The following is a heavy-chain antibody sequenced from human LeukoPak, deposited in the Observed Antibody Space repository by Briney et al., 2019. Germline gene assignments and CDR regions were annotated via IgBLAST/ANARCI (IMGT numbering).Heavy chain of an antibody. CDR2: ISGSGGST. D-gene: IGHD3-16*01. CDR3: AKRIYYDYVWGSSSGAFDI. Sequence: GGPLRLSCAASGFTFSSYAMTWVRQAPGKGLEWVSAISGSGGSTYDADSVKGRFTISRDNSKNTLYLQMNSLRVEDTAVYYCAKRIYYDYVWGSSSGAFDIWGQGTMVTVSS. CDR1: GFTFSSYA. J-gene: IGHJ3*02. V-gene: IGHV3-23*01.